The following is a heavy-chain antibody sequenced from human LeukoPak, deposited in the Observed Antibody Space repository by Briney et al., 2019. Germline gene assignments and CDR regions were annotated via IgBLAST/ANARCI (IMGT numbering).Heavy chain of an antibody. J-gene: IGHJ4*02. D-gene: IGHD3-22*01. V-gene: IGHV3-20*04. Sequence: PGGSLRLSCVASGFTFDDFGLSWVRQVPGRGLEWVARISWNGANTGYADSVKGRFTISRDNAKNSLYLQMNSLRAEDTALYYCARDKHYYDSSNYVWGQGTLVTVSS. CDR2: ISWNGANT. CDR1: GFTFDDFG. CDR3: ARDKHYYDSSNYV.